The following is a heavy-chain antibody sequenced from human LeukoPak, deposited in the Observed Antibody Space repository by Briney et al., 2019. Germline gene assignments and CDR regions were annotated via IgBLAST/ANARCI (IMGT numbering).Heavy chain of an antibody. CDR3: ARSNGPIAARPGAPINYYYYYMDV. D-gene: IGHD6-6*01. J-gene: IGHJ6*03. CDR2: INPNSGGT. V-gene: IGHV1-2*02. CDR1: GYTFTGYY. Sequence: ASVKVSCKASGYTFTGYYMHWVRQAPGQGLEWMGWINPNSGGTNYAQKFQGRVTMTRDTSISTAYMELSSLTSEDTAVFYCARSNGPIAARPGAPINYYYYYMDVWGKGTTVTVSS.